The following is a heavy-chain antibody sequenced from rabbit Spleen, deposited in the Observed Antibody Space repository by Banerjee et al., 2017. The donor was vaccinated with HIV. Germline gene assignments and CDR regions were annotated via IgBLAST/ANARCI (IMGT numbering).Heavy chain of an antibody. CDR3: ARDTGSSFSSYGMDL. D-gene: IGHD8-1*01. CDR2: IDGGSSGFT. J-gene: IGHJ6*01. Sequence: QSLEESGGDLVKPGASLTLTCTASGFDFSSSDYMCWVRQAPGKGLEWISCIDGGSSGFTYSASWAKDRFTIAKTSSTTVTLQMTSLTVADTATYFCARDTGSSFSSYGMDLWGPGTLVTVS. V-gene: IGHV1S40*01. CDR1: GFDFSSSDY.